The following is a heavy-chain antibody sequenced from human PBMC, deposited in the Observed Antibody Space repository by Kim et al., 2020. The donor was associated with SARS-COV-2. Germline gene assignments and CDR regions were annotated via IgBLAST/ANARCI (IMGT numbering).Heavy chain of an antibody. J-gene: IGHJ6*02. D-gene: IGHD3-10*01. Sequence: SVKVSCKASGGTFSSYAISWVRQAPGQGLEWMGGIIPIFGTANYAQKFQGRVTITADESTSTAYMELSSLRSEDTAVYYCASKVTTFGELYYYYGMDVWGQGTTVTVSS. CDR2: IIPIFGTA. CDR1: GGTFSSYA. CDR3: ASKVTTFGELYYYYGMDV. V-gene: IGHV1-69*13.